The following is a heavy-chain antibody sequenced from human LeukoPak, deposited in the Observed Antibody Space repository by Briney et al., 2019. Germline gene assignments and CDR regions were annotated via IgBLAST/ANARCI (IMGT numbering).Heavy chain of an antibody. Sequence: GSLRLSCAASGFDFYAYEMNWVRQAPGKGLEWVAYFAGSDTTTYYADSVKGRFTISRDNAKNSLYLQMNSLRAEDTALYYCTTLGYHPDSWGPGNLVTVSS. CDR2: FAGSDTTT. CDR1: GFDFYAYE. V-gene: IGHV3-48*03. D-gene: IGHD3-22*01. J-gene: IGHJ4*02. CDR3: TTLGYHPDS.